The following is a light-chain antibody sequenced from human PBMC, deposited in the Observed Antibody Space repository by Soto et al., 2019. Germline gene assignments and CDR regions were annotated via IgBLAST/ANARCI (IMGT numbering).Light chain of an antibody. Sequence: QPVLTQPPSASGTPGQRVTISCSGSGSNIGSNTVNWYQHLPGTAPKVLINTNDQRPSGVPDRFSGSKSGTSASLAISGLQSDDEADYYCATWDDNLNGPVFGGGTQLTVL. V-gene: IGLV1-44*01. J-gene: IGLJ3*02. CDR2: TND. CDR3: ATWDDNLNGPV. CDR1: GSNIGSNT.